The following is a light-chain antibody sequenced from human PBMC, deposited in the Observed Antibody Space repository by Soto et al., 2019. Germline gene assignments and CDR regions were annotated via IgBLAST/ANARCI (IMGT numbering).Light chain of an antibody. V-gene: IGLV2-14*01. CDR1: SSDVGGYTY. CDR3: SSYTSSSTPFV. Sequence: QSALTQPASVSGSPGQSITISCTGTSSDVGGYTYVSWYQQHPGKAPKLMIYEVSNRPSGVSNRFSGSKSGNTASLTISGLQAEDEAAYYCSSYTSSSTPFVFGTGTKLTVL. CDR2: EVS. J-gene: IGLJ1*01.